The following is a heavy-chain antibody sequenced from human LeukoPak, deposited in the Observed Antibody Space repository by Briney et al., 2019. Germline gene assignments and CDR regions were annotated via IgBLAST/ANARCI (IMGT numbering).Heavy chain of an antibody. D-gene: IGHD6-19*01. J-gene: IGHJ4*02. CDR3: ARVRSGWDEGFDY. Sequence: SQTLSLTFAISGDGLSRNSAAWNCLRQSPSRGLEWLGSTYDRSKWYNDYAVCVKSRITINPDTSKNQFSLQLNSVTPEDTAVYYCARVRSGWDEGFDYWGQGTLVTVSS. CDR2: TYDRSKWYN. V-gene: IGHV6-1*01. CDR1: GDGLSRNSAA.